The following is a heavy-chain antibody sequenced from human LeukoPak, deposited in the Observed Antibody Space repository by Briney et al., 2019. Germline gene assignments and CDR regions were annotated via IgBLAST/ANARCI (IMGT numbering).Heavy chain of an antibody. CDR2: ISGSGGST. D-gene: IGHD1-26*01. CDR1: GFTFSSYA. J-gene: IGHJ4*02. CDR3: AKDGDSGSYLDY. Sequence: GGSLRLSCAVSGFTFSSYAMSWVRQAPGKGLEWVSAISGSGGSTYYADSVKGRFTISRDNSKNTLYLQMNSLRAEDTAVYYCAKDGDSGSYLDYWGQGTLVTVSS. V-gene: IGHV3-23*01.